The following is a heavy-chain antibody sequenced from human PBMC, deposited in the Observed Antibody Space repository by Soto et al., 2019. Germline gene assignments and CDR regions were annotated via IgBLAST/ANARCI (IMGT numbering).Heavy chain of an antibody. J-gene: IGHJ3*02. CDR2: ISYDGSNK. D-gene: IGHD3-10*01. V-gene: IGHV3-30-3*01. CDR3: ARDGYGSGSYYLGAFDI. Sequence: GGSLRLSCAASGFTFSSYAMHWVRQAPGKGLEWVAVISYDGSNKYYADSVKGRFTISRDNSKNTLYLQMNSLRAEDTAVYYCARDGYGSGSYYLGAFDIWGQGTMVTVSS. CDR1: GFTFSSYA.